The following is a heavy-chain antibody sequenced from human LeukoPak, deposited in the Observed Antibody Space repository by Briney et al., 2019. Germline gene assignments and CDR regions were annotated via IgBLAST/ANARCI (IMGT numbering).Heavy chain of an antibody. Sequence: GGSLRLSCAASGFTFDDHGMNWVRQVPGKGLEGVSGINWNGASIGYADSVKVRFTISRDNDKTSLYLEMHSMKAEDTALYYCARGAGIHYDSYLGYWGQGTLATVSS. D-gene: IGHD3-22*01. V-gene: IGHV3-20*04. CDR1: GFTFDDHG. J-gene: IGHJ4*02. CDR3: ARGAGIHYDSYLGY. CDR2: INWNGASI.